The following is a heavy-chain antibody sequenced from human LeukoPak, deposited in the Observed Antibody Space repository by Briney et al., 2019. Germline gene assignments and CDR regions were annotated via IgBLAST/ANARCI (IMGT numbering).Heavy chain of an antibody. D-gene: IGHD6-19*01. V-gene: IGHV1-3*01. CDR2: INAGNGNT. J-gene: IGHJ2*01. CDR3: ARWGKGSGWYRYYWYFDL. CDR1: GYTFTSYA. Sequence: ASVKVSCKASGYTFTSYAMHWVRQAPGQRLEWMGWINAGNGNTKYSQKFQGRVTITRDTSASTAYMELSSLRSEDTAVYYCARWGKGSGWYRYYWYFDLWGRGTLVTVSS.